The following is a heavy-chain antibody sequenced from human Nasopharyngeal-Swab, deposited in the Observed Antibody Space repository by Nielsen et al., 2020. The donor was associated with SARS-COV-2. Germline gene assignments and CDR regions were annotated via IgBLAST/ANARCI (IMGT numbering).Heavy chain of an antibody. CDR3: ARDGPTVTRPIYNCMDV. CDR2: INSDGSTI. J-gene: IGHJ6*03. V-gene: IGHV3-74*01. Sequence: VRQAPGKGLVWVSRINSDGSTISYADSMKGRFTISRDNAKNTLYLQMNSLRAEDTAVYYCARDGPTVTRPIYNCMDVWGKGTTVTVSS. D-gene: IGHD4-11*01.